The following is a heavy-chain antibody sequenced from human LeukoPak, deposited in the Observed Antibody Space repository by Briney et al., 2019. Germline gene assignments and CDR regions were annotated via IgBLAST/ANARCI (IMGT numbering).Heavy chain of an antibody. CDR1: RFTFSSYS. CDR3: ARDPYGDYDAFDI. Sequence: GGSLRLSCAASRFTFSSYSMNWVRQAPGKGLEWVSSISSSGSYIYYADSVKGRFTISRDNSKNTLYLQMNSLRAEDTAVYYCARDPYGDYDAFDIWGQGTMVTVSS. CDR2: ISSSGSYI. V-gene: IGHV3-21*04. J-gene: IGHJ3*02. D-gene: IGHD4-17*01.